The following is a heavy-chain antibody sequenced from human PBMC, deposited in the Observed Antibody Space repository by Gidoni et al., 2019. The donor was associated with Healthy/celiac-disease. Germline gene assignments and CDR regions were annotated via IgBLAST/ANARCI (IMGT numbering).Heavy chain of an antibody. Sequence: QITLKQSGPTLVNPTQTLTLTCTFSGLSLSTSGVGVLWIRQPPGKALEWLALIYWDDDKRYSPSLKSRLTISKDTSKNQVVLTMTNMDPVDTATYYCAHSNSSSWYWGNGNFDYWGQGTLVTVSS. CDR1: GLSLSTSGVG. J-gene: IGHJ4*02. V-gene: IGHV2-5*02. CDR3: AHSNSSSWYWGNGNFDY. D-gene: IGHD6-13*01. CDR2: IYWDDDK.